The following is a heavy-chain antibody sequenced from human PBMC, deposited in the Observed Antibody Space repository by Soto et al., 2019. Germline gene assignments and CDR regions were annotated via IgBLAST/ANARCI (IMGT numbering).Heavy chain of an antibody. CDR3: ARDCSGGSCYYYYYGMDV. J-gene: IGHJ6*02. D-gene: IGHD2-15*01. V-gene: IGHV1-69*12. Sequence: QVQLVQSGAEVKKPGSSVKVSCKASGGTVSSYAISWVRQAPGEGLEWMGGIIPIFGTANYAQKFQGRVTITADESTSTAYMELSSLRSEDTAVYYCARDCSGGSCYYYYYGMDVWGQGTTVTVSS. CDR2: IIPIFGTA. CDR1: GGTVSSYA.